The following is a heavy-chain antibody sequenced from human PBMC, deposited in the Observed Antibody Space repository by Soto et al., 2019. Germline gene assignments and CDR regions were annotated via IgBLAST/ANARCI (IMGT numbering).Heavy chain of an antibody. V-gene: IGHV3-74*01. CDR1: GFTFSIYW. J-gene: IGHJ4*02. CDR2: INSDGSIT. Sequence: GGSLRLSCAASGFTFSIYWMYWVRQAPGKGLVWVSRINSDGSITSYADSVKGRFTISRDNAKKMVYLQMNSLRADDTAVYYCARKIYDYYDSSVFAYWGQGALVPVPS. D-gene: IGHD3-22*01. CDR3: ARKIYDYYDSSVFAY.